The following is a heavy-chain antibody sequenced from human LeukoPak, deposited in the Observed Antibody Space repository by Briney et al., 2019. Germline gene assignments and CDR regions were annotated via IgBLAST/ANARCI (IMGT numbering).Heavy chain of an antibody. CDR3: ARYSSSWLVDY. CDR2: ISGSGGST. D-gene: IGHD6-13*01. CDR1: GFTFSSYA. J-gene: IGHJ4*02. Sequence: GGSPRLSCAASGFTFSSYAMSWVRQAPGKGLEWVSAISGSGGSTYYADSVKGRFTISRDNSKNTLYLQMNSLRAEDTAVYYCARYSSSWLVDYWGQGTLVTVSS. V-gene: IGHV3-23*01.